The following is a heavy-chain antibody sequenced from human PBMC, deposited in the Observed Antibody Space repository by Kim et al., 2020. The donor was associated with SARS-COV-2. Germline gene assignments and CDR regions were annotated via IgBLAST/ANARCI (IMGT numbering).Heavy chain of an antibody. D-gene: IGHD3-10*01. V-gene: IGHV3-48*02. J-gene: IGHJ6*02. CDR3: ARYASGYGMDV. CDR2: ISPSSAI. Sequence: GGSLRLSCAASGFTFTSHSINWVRQTPGRGLKWVSYISPSSAIYYADSVKGRFTISRDNAKNSVYLQMNGLRDEDTAVYYCARYASGYGMDVWGQGTTVTVSS. CDR1: GFTFTSHS.